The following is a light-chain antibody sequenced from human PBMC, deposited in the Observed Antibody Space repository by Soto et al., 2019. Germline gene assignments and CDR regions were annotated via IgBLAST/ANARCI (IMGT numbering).Light chain of an antibody. J-gene: IGKJ1*01. CDR3: QQYASSPRT. CDR1: QSFTTSQ. V-gene: IGKV3-20*01. CDR2: GAS. Sequence: EIVLTQSPGTLSLSPGERAALFCRASQSFTTSQLAWYQQKPGQAPRVLIFGASSRATGIPDRFSGSGSGTDFTLTIGRLEPEDSAVYYCQQYASSPRTFGQGTKVDI.